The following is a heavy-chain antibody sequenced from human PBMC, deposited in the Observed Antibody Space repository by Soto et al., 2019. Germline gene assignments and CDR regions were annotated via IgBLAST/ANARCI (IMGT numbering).Heavy chain of an antibody. CDR3: ARAGCSSTSCPIWYFDL. CDR1: GFTFSSYS. D-gene: IGHD2-2*01. Sequence: GSLRLSCAASGFTFSSYSMNWVRQAPGKGLEWVSSISSSSYIYYADSVKGRFTISRDNAKNSLYLQMNSLRAEDTAVYYCARAGCSSTSCPIWYFDLWGRGTLVTVSS. J-gene: IGHJ2*01. V-gene: IGHV3-21*01. CDR2: ISSSSYI.